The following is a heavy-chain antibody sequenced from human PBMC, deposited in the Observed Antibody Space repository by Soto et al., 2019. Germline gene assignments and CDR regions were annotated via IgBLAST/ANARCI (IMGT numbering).Heavy chain of an antibody. CDR1: GYTFTRYG. J-gene: IGHJ6*02. CDR2: ISGNNGDT. V-gene: IGHV1-18*01. Sequence: QGQLVQSGAEVNKPGASVKVSCKASGYTFTRYGISWVRQAPGQGLEWMGWISGNNGDTKYAQKFQGRGTMTIDTSTTTVYMELRSLTSDDTAVYYCAKNGQPPYYYYGMDVWSQGTTVTVSS. CDR3: AKNGQPPYYYYGMDV. D-gene: IGHD2-8*01.